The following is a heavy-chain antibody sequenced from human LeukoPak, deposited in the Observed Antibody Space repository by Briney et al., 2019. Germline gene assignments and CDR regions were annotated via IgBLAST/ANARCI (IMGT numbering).Heavy chain of an antibody. CDR1: GGSISSGSYY. J-gene: IGHJ5*02. CDR2: IYTNGST. V-gene: IGHV4-61*02. Sequence: PSETLSLTCTVSGGSISSGSYYWSWIRQPAGKGLEWIGRIYTNGSTNDNPSLKSRVTVSVDTSKTQSSLKLSSVTAADTAVYYCARALSSSFWSGYLGWFDPWGQGTLVTVSS. CDR3: ARALSSSFWSGYLGWFDP. D-gene: IGHD3-3*01.